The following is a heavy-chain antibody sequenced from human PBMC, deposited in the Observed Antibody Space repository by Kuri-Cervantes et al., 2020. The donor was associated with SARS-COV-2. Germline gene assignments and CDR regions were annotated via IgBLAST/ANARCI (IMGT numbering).Heavy chain of an antibody. J-gene: IGHJ4*02. D-gene: IGHD1-7*01. CDR2: IYYSGST. V-gene: IGHV4-59*08. Sequence: SETLSLTCTVSGGPISSYYWSWIRQPPGKGLEWIGYIYYSGSTNYNPSLKSRVSISVDTSRNLFSLKLTSLTAADTAVYYCARTGTTSPFDYWGQGTLVTVSS. CDR3: ARTGTTSPFDY. CDR1: GGPISSYY.